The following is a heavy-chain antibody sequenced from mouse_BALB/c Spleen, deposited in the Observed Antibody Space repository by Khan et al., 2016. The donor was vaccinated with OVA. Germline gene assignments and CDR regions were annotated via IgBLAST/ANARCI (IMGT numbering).Heavy chain of an antibody. Sequence: VQLQQSGPGLVKPSQSLSLTCTVTGYSITSGYGWNWVRQFPGNKLEWMGYISYSGSTNYNPSLKSRISITRDTSKNQFFLQLNSVTTEDTATYYCARTARIKYWGQGTTLTVSS. D-gene: IGHD1-2*01. CDR2: ISYSGST. J-gene: IGHJ2*01. V-gene: IGHV3-2*02. CDR1: GYSITSGYG. CDR3: ARTARIKY.